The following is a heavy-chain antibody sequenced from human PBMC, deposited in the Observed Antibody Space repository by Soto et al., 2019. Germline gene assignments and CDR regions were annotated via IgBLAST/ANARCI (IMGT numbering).Heavy chain of an antibody. V-gene: IGHV1-8*01. Sequence: ASVKVSCKASGYTFTSYDINWLRQATGQGLEWMGWMNPNSGNTGYAQKFQGRVTMTRNTSISTAYMELSSLRSEDTAVYYCARQGPRSFTASPNYYYYGMDVWGQGTTVTVSS. J-gene: IGHJ6*02. D-gene: IGHD3-16*01. CDR2: MNPNSGNT. CDR1: GYTFTSYD. CDR3: ARQGPRSFTASPNYYYYGMDV.